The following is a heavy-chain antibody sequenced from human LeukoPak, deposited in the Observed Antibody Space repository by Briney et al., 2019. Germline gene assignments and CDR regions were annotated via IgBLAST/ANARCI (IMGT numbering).Heavy chain of an antibody. J-gene: IGHJ3*02. CDR3: ASHYYDFWSGYYSDAFDI. CDR1: GGSISSSSYY. V-gene: IGHV4-39*01. Sequence: SETLSLTCTVSGGSISSSSYYWGWIRQPPGKGLEWIGSISYGGNTYYNPSLKSRVTISVDTSKNQFSLKLSSVTAADTAVYYCASHYYDFWSGYYSDAFDIWGQGTMVTVSS. CDR2: ISYGGNT. D-gene: IGHD3-3*01.